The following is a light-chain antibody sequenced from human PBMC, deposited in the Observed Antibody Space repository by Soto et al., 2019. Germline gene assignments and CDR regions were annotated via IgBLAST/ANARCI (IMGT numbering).Light chain of an antibody. CDR2: AAS. J-gene: IGKJ5*01. V-gene: IGKV3-20*01. CDR1: QSVSSSY. CDR3: QQYGTSEII. Sequence: GLKHSPGTVSLTKGERATLSCRSSQSVSSSYLAWYQQKPGQAPRLLIYAASSRATGIPDRFSGSGSGTDFTLTISRLEPEDFAVFYCQQYGTSEIIFGQRTRLEI.